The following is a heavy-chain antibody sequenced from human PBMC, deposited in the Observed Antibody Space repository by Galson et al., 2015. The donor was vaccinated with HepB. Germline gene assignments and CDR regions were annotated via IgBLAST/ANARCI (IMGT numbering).Heavy chain of an antibody. Sequence: SETLSLTCAVYGGSFSGYYWSWIRQPPGKGLEWIGEINHSGSTNYNPSLKSRVTISVDTSKNQFSLKLSSVTAADTAVYYCAREAPVVPAAIPPKGYYYMDVWGKGTTVTVSS. CDR3: AREAPVVPAAIPPKGYYYMDV. J-gene: IGHJ6*03. CDR1: GGSFSGYY. V-gene: IGHV4-34*01. CDR2: INHSGST. D-gene: IGHD2-2*01.